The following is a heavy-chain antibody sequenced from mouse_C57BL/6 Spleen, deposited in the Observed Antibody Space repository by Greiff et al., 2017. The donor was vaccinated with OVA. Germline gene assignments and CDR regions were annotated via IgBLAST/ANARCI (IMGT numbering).Heavy chain of an antibody. J-gene: IGHJ2*01. CDR2: IYPGDGDT. CDR1: GYAFSSSW. V-gene: IGHV1-82*01. Sequence: QVQLQQSGPELVKPGASVKISCKASGYAFSSSWMNWVKQRPGKGLEWIGRIYPGDGDTNYNGKFKGKATLTADKSSSTAYMQLSSLTSEDSAVYFCARERGIYYDYDGLCDYWGQGTTLTVSS. D-gene: IGHD2-4*01. CDR3: ARERGIYYDYDGLCDY.